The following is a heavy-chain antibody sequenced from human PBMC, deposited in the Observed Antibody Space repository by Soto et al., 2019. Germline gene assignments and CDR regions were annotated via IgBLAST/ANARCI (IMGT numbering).Heavy chain of an antibody. V-gene: IGHV1-69*06. Sequence: SVNVSCKYCGGTFSSYSISWGRHAPGRGLECMGWIIPIFSTANYAQKFQGRVTITADKSTGTAYMELSSLRSEDTAVYYCARGRNYDSSGYYLPYYYYYGMDVWGQGTTVTVSS. CDR1: GGTFSSYS. CDR2: IIPIFSTA. J-gene: IGHJ6*02. CDR3: ARGRNYDSSGYYLPYYYYYGMDV. D-gene: IGHD3-22*01.